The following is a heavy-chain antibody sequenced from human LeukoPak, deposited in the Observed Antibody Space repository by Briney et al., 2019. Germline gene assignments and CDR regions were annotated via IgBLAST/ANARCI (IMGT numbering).Heavy chain of an antibody. CDR2: ISYDGSHK. D-gene: IGHD3-3*01. V-gene: IGHV3-30*18. CDR1: GFSLSSYG. CDR3: AKEKLAYYDFWSGPPLDC. Sequence: PGGSLRLSCAASGFSLSSYGMHWVRQAPGKGLEWVAVISYDGSHKFYADSVKGRFTISIDNSKNTMYLQMNTLRTEDTAVYHCAKEKLAYYDFWSGPPLDCWGQGTLVTVSS. J-gene: IGHJ4*02.